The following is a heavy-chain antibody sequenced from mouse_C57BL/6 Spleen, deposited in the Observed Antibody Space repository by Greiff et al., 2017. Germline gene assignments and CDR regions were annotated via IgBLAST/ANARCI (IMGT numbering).Heavy chain of an antibody. Sequence: EVKLMESGGGLVKPGGSLKLSCAASGFTFSDYGMHWVRQAPEKGLEWVAYISSGSSTIYYADTVKGRFTISRDNAKNTLFLQMTSLRSEDTAMYYCAGYYGSSWGFAYWGQGTLVTVSA. J-gene: IGHJ3*01. V-gene: IGHV5-17*01. CDR1: GFTFSDYG. D-gene: IGHD1-1*01. CDR2: ISSGSSTI. CDR3: AGYYGSSWGFAY.